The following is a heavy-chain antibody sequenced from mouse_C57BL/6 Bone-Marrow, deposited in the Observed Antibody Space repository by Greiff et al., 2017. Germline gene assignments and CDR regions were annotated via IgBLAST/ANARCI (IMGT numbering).Heavy chain of an antibody. CDR1: GYTFTSYW. J-gene: IGHJ1*03. V-gene: IGHV1-64*01. CDR3: AHYYGSSYVWYFDV. Sequence: VKLQQPGAELVKPGASVKLSCKASGYTFTSYWMHWVKQRPGQGLEWIGMIHPNSGSTNYNEKFKSKATLTVDKSSSTAYMQLSSLTSEDSAVYYCAHYYGSSYVWYFDVWGTGTTVTVSS. D-gene: IGHD1-1*01. CDR2: IHPNSGST.